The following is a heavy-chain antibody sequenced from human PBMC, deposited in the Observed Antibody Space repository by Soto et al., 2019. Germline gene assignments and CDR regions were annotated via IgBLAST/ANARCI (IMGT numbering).Heavy chain of an antibody. V-gene: IGHV3-74*02. D-gene: IGHD3-3*01. Sequence: EVQLVESGGGLVQPGGSLRLSCAASGFFFNTYWMVWVRQAPRKGLLWVSRIKSDGSSTNYADSVKGRFTISRDNAKNTLYLQMTSLRAEDTAVYYCAIGGGYYDYLDYWGQGILATVSS. CDR1: GFFFNTYW. CDR3: AIGGGYYDYLDY. J-gene: IGHJ4*02. CDR2: IKSDGSST.